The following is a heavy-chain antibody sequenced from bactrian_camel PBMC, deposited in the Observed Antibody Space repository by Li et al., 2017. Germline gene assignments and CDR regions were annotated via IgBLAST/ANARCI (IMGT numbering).Heavy chain of an antibody. CDR1: GYNMTA. CDR2: IAASGFS. D-gene: IGHD3*01. CDR3: AAERRGTRYCAYYSWALRALPGF. J-gene: IGHJ6*01. V-gene: IGHV3S53*01. Sequence: VQLVESGGGSVQIGGTLRLSCAASGYNMTACMAWFRQVPGKGRERVATIAASGFSYYLTAVKGRFTISRDNAKKTLFLEMNSLKPEDTAMYYCAAERRGTRYCAYYSWALRALPGFWGQGTQVTVS.